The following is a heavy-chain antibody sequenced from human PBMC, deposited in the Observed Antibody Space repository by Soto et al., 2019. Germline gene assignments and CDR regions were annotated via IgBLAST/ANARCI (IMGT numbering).Heavy chain of an antibody. V-gene: IGHV3-7*03. Sequence: EVQLVEYGGGLVQPGGALRLSCAASRFTFSRSWMTWGRQAPGKGPEWVANIKPDGGETYYVDSVKGRSTISRDNAKNSLYLQINSLRVEGTAVYYCARDRDYGWAYWGQGTLVTVSS. J-gene: IGHJ4*02. CDR2: IKPDGGET. D-gene: IGHD4-17*01. CDR3: ARDRDYGWAY. CDR1: RFTFSRSW.